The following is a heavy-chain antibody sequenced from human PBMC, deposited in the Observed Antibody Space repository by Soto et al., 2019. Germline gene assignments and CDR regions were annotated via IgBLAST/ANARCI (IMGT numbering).Heavy chain of an antibody. CDR2: ISYDGSNK. CDR1: GFTFSSYG. J-gene: IGHJ5*02. CDR3: AKGLTYGPDWFDP. Sequence: QVQLVESGGGVVQPGRSLRLSCAASGFTFSSYGMHWVRQAPGKGLEWVAVISYDGSNKYYADSVKGRFTISRDNSKNTLYLQMNSLRAEDTAVYYCAKGLTYGPDWFDPWGQGTLVTVSS. D-gene: IGHD4-17*01. V-gene: IGHV3-30*18.